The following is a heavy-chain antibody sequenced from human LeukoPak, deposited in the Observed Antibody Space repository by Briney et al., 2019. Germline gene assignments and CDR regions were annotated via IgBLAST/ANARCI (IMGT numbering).Heavy chain of an antibody. D-gene: IGHD3-22*01. CDR1: GFTVSSNY. CDR3: ARGIYYYDSNGYHPFDY. J-gene: IGHJ4*02. V-gene: IGHV3-66*02. Sequence: GGSLRLSCAASGFTVSSNYMSWVRQAPGKGLEWVSVIYSDASTYYADSVKGRFTISSDNSKKTLYLQMNSLRAEDTAVYYCARGIYYYDSNGYHPFDYWGQGTLVTVSS. CDR2: IYSDAST.